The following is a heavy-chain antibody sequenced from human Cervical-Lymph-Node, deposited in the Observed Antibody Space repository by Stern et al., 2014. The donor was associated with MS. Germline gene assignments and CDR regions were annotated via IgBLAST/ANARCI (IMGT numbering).Heavy chain of an antibody. CDR3: ARDLTVFGVVSGMDV. CDR2: ISSRSEYN. D-gene: IGHD3-3*01. V-gene: IGHV3-21*04. Sequence: EVQLVESGGGLVKPGGSLRLSCSASGFTFRTYSLNWVRQAPGKGPEWVSSISSRSEYNYYGDSVKGRFTISRDNAKNSLYLQMNNLRAEDTAVYYCARDLTVFGVVSGMDVWGPGTAVTVSS. J-gene: IGHJ6*02. CDR1: GFTFRTYS.